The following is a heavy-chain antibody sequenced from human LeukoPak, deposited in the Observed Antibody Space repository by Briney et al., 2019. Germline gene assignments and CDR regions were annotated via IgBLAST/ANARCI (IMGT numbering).Heavy chain of an antibody. D-gene: IGHD3-10*01. CDR1: GYTFTGYY. V-gene: IGHV1-2*02. Sequence: GASVKVSCKASGYTFTGYYMHWVRQAPGQGLEWMGWINPNSGGTNYAQKFQDRVTMTRDTSISTVYMELSRLRYDDTAVYYCARGYGSGSFYHYWGQGTLVTVSP. J-gene: IGHJ4*02. CDR2: INPNSGGT. CDR3: ARGYGSGSFYHY.